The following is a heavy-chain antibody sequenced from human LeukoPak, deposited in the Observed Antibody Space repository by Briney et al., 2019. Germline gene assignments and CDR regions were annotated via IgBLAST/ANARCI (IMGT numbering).Heavy chain of an antibody. Sequence: SETLSLTCAVYGGSFSGYYWSWIRQPPGKRLEWIGEINHSGSTNYNPSLKSRVTISVDTSKNQFSLKLSSVTAADTAVYYCARGGGDYGGNPFDYWGQGTLVTVSS. D-gene: IGHD4-23*01. CDR3: ARGGGDYGGNPFDY. J-gene: IGHJ4*02. V-gene: IGHV4-34*01. CDR2: INHSGST. CDR1: GGSFSGYY.